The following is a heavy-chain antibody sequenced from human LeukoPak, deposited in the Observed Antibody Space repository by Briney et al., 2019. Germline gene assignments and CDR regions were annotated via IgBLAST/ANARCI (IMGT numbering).Heavy chain of an antibody. Sequence: GGSLRLSCAASGFIFSSYNMNWVRQAPGKGLEWVASITSTSNGIFYADSVQGRFTISRDNAKNSLYLQMHSLRADDTAVYYCASLAATLGDWGQGTLVTVSS. CDR2: ITSTSNGI. CDR1: GFIFSSYN. V-gene: IGHV3-21*01. D-gene: IGHD2-15*01. CDR3: ASLAATLGD. J-gene: IGHJ4*02.